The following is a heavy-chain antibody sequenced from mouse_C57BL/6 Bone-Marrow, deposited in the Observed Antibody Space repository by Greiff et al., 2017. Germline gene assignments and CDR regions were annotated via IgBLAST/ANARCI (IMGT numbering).Heavy chain of an antibody. CDR2: ISDGGSYT. V-gene: IGHV5-4*01. CDR3: APYYGSSYGYAMDY. Sequence: VQLKESGGGLVKPGGSLKLSCAASGFTFSSYAMSWVRQTPEKRLEWVATISDGGSYTYYPDNVKGRFTISRDNAKNNLYLQMSHLKSEDTAMYYCAPYYGSSYGYAMDYWGQGTSVTVSS. J-gene: IGHJ4*01. D-gene: IGHD1-1*01. CDR1: GFTFSSYA.